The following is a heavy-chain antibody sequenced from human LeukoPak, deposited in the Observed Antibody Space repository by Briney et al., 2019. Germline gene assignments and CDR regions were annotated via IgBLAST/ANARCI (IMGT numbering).Heavy chain of an antibody. Sequence: GGSLRLSCAASGFTFSSYAMSWVRQAPGKGLEWVSSISGNSGTPYYSDSVKGRFTISRDISRNTLYLHMTSLRAEDTAIYYCTRDAYESTVADAFDIWGQGTMVTVSS. V-gene: IGHV3-23*01. J-gene: IGHJ3*02. CDR3: TRDAYESTVADAFDI. CDR2: ISGNSGTP. CDR1: GFTFSSYA. D-gene: IGHD6-19*01.